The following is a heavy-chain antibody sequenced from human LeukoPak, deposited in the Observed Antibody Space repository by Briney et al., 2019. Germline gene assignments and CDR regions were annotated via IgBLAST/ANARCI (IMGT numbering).Heavy chain of an antibody. CDR2: IITSSSYI. V-gene: IGHV3-21*01. CDR3: ARAYGSGNYRPYYFDY. D-gene: IGHD3-10*01. CDR1: GFTFSTYS. J-gene: IGHJ4*02. Sequence: GGSLRLSCAAPGFTFSTYSMNWVRQAPGKGLEWVSFIITSSSYIYYADSVKGRFTISRDNAKNSLYLQMNSLSAEDTAVYYCARAYGSGNYRPYYFDYWGQGTQVTVSS.